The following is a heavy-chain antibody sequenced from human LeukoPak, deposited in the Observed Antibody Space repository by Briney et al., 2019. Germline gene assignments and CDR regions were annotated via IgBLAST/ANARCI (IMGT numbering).Heavy chain of an antibody. D-gene: IGHD2-15*01. CDR2: ISSDGTKK. CDR3: VKDKDSDTSGWYFDL. V-gene: IGHV3-30*18. CDR1: GFTFSSYG. J-gene: IGHJ2*01. Sequence: PGRPLRLSCAASGFTFSSYGMHWVRQAPGKGLEWVASISSDGTKKYYGDSVKGGFTISRDNSKNTLYLQMNSLRAEDTSVYSCVKDKDSDTSGWYFDLWGRGTLVPVSS.